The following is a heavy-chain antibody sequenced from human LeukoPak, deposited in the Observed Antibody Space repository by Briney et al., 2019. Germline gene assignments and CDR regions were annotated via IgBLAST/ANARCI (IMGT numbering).Heavy chain of an antibody. CDR1: GGSFSGYY. CDR2: INHSGST. J-gene: IGHJ4*02. Sequence: SETLSLTCAVYGGSFSGYYWSWIRQPPGKGLEWIGEINHSGSTNYNPSLKSRVTISVDTSKNRFSLKLSSVTAADTAVYYCARWGLPRHFDYWGQGTLVTVSS. D-gene: IGHD3-16*01. V-gene: IGHV4-34*01. CDR3: ARWGLPRHFDY.